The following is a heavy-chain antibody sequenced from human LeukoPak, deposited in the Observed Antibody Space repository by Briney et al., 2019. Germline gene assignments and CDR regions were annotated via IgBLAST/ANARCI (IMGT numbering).Heavy chain of an antibody. CDR3: ARYCSSTSCYYYYGMDV. CDR1: GGSFCGYY. D-gene: IGHD2-2*01. J-gene: IGHJ6*04. Sequence: SETLSLTCAVYGGSFCGYYWSWIRQPPGKGLEWIGEINHSGSTNYNPSLKSRVTISVDTPKNQFSLKLSSVTAADTAVYYCARYCSSTSCYYYYGMDVWGKGTTVTVSS. CDR2: INHSGST. V-gene: IGHV4-34*01.